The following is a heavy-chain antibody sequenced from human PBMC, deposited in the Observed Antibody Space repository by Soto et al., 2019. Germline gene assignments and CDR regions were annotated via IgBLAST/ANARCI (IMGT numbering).Heavy chain of an antibody. CDR3: GRDQTMSGPTTLDY. CDR1: GFTFSRSW. J-gene: IGHJ4*02. D-gene: IGHD1-1*01. CDR2: ISSDGSDT. Sequence: EVQLVESGGGLVQPGGSLRLSCAASGFTFSRSWMHWVRQAPGKGLVWVSRISSDGSDTIYADSVKGRFTISRDNAKNKLYLQMNNLRDDDTALYYCGRDQTMSGPTTLDYWGQGALVTVSS. V-gene: IGHV3-74*01.